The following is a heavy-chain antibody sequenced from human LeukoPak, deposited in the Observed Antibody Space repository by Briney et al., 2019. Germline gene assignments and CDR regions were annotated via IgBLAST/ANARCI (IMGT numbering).Heavy chain of an antibody. CDR3: AKYPQRESYAVDY. J-gene: IGHJ4*02. Sequence: GGSLRLSCAASGFTFSSYAMHWVRQAPGKGLEWVAVISYDGSNKYYADSVKGRFTISRDNSKNTLYLQMNSLRAEDTAVYYCAKYPQRESYAVDYWGQGTLVTVSS. CDR1: GFTFSSYA. V-gene: IGHV3-30*18. D-gene: IGHD1-26*01. CDR2: ISYDGSNK.